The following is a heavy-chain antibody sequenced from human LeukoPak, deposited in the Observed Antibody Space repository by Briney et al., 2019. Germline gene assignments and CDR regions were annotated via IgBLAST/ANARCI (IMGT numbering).Heavy chain of an antibody. J-gene: IGHJ4*02. Sequence: AASVKVSFKASGYTFTSYGISWVRQAPGQGLEWMGWISAYNGNTNYAQKLQGRVTMTTDTSTSTAYMELRSLRSDDTAVYHCARGLSAYDFWSGYYYYFDYWGQGTLVTVSS. CDR1: GYTFTSYG. CDR3: ARGLSAYDFWSGYYYYFDY. CDR2: ISAYNGNT. V-gene: IGHV1-18*01. D-gene: IGHD3-3*01.